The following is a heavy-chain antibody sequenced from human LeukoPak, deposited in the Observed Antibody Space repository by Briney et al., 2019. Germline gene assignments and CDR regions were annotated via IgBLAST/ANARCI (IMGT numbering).Heavy chain of an antibody. Sequence: ASVKVSCKASGGTFSSYAISWVRQAPGQGLEWMGRIIPILGIANYAQNFQGRITMTRNTSIGTAYMELSNLTSEDAALYYCARGLYSGHYLDYWSQGTLVIVSS. CDR2: IIPILGIA. CDR3: ARGLYSGHYLDY. D-gene: IGHD1-26*01. V-gene: IGHV1-69*04. J-gene: IGHJ4*02. CDR1: GGTFSSYA.